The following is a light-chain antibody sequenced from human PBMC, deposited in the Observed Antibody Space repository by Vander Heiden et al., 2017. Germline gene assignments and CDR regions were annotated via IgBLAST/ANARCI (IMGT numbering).Light chain of an antibody. V-gene: IGLV1-40*01. Sequence: QSVLTQPPSVSGAPGQRVTIPCTGSSSNIGAGYDVHWYQQHPGTAPKLLIYGNSNRPSGVPDRFSGSKSGTSASLAITGLQAEDEADYYCQSYDSSLSGVVFGGGTKLTVL. CDR2: GNS. J-gene: IGLJ2*01. CDR1: SSNIGAGYD. CDR3: QSYDSSLSGVV.